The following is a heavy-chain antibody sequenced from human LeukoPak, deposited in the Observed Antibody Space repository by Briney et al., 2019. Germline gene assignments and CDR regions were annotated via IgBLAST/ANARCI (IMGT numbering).Heavy chain of an antibody. CDR1: GGSINSY. CDR2: ISGSGTI. V-gene: IGHV4-4*07. D-gene: IGHD3-10*01. Sequence: PSETLSLTCTVSGGSINSYWSWIRQPAGKGLEWIGRISGSGTITYNPALQSRLSISIDTSKNQFSLKLMSVTAADTAVYYCASSSLWFGEPHLRPFDYWGQGTLVTVSS. CDR3: ASSSLWFGEPHLRPFDY. J-gene: IGHJ4*02.